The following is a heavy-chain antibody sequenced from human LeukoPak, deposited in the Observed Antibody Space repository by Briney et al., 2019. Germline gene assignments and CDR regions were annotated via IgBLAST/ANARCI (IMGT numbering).Heavy chain of an antibody. CDR1: GYTFTGYY. J-gene: IGHJ4*02. CDR3: ARDWGLYASGSYVDY. V-gene: IGHV1-2*02. CDR2: INPNSGGT. Sequence: ASVKVSCKASGYTFTGYYMHWVRQALGQGLEWMGWINPNSGGTNYAQKFQGRVTMTRDTSISTAYMELSRLRSDDTAVYYCARDWGLYASGSYVDYWGQGTLVTVSS. D-gene: IGHD3-10*01.